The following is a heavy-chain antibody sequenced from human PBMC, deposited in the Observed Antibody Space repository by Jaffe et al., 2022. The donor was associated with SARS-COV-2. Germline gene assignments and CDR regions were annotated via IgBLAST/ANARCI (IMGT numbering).Heavy chain of an antibody. CDR2: IYSGGGT. Sequence: EVQLVESGGGLIQPGGSLRVSCAASGFSVSTNYMNWVRQAPGKGLEWVSVIYSGGGTNYADSVKGRFTISRDNSKNTLYLQMNSLRTEDTAVYYCARRSSSGWYYFDYWGQGTLVTVSS. J-gene: IGHJ4*02. CDR3: ARRSSSGWYYFDY. CDR1: GFSVSTNY. D-gene: IGHD6-19*01. V-gene: IGHV3-53*01.